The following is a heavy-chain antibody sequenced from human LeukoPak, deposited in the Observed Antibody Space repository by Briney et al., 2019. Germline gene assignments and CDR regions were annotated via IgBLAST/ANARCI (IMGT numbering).Heavy chain of an antibody. V-gene: IGHV4-59*01. Sequence: SETLSLTCTVSGGSIISYYWRWIRQPPGKGLEWIGYIYYSGSTNYNPSLKSRVTISVDTSKNQFSLKLSSVTAADTAVYYCARAGYYYGSSGYYEGAYYFDYWGQGTLVTVSS. CDR2: IYYSGST. D-gene: IGHD3-22*01. J-gene: IGHJ4*02. CDR3: ARAGYYYGSSGYYEGAYYFDY. CDR1: GGSIISYY.